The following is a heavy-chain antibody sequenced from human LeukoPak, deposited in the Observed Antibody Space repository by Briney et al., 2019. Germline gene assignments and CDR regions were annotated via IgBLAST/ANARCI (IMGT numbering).Heavy chain of an antibody. CDR3: ARDPEVATPSSTFEF. CDR1: GRSISVGYYY. D-gene: IGHD5-24*01. J-gene: IGHJ3*01. CDR2: IHNTGST. V-gene: IGHV4-30-4*01. Sequence: ASQTLSLTCTVSGRSISVGYYYWGWIRQPPVKGLEWIGYIHNTGSTHYNPSLQSRATISRDTSNNQFSLKQRDVTAAHSATDYCARDPEVATPSSTFEFWGARTTGTVSP.